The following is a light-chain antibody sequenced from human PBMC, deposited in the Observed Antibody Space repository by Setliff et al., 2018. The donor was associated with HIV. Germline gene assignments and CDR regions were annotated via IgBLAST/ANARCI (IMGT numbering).Light chain of an antibody. V-gene: IGLV2-14*01. Sequence: QSALAQPDSVSGSPGQSITISCTGTSSDVGGNNYVSGYQQHPGKAHKLMIFEVNNRPSGISNRFPGSKSGNTASLTISGLQAEDEADYYCISYTRSTTYVFGTGTKVTVL. CDR2: EVN. CDR3: ISYTRSTTYV. J-gene: IGLJ1*01. CDR1: SSDVGGNNY.